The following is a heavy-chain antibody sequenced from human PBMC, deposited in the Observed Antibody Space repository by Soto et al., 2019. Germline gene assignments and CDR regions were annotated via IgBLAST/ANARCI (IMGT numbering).Heavy chain of an antibody. CDR1: GFTFSSYA. CDR3: ARYIPGVRYYGMDV. D-gene: IGHD2-2*01. CDR2: IGESGTPT. Sequence: GWSLRLSCAASGFTFSSYAMKWVLQAPGKGLEWVSLIGESGTPTYYADSVKGRFTISRDNSGNTLFLEMYSLRAEDTAVYYCARYIPGVRYYGMDVWGQGTTVTVSS. V-gene: IGHV3-23*01. J-gene: IGHJ6*02.